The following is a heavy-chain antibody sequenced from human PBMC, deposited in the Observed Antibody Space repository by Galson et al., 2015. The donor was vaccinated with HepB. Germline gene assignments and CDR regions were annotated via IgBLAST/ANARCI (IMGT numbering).Heavy chain of an antibody. CDR3: ARDFPDDCSSIRCPSPQDV. CDR1: GYSFSKFG. J-gene: IGHJ6*02. Sequence: SVKVSCKASGYSFSKFGISWVRQAPGQGLEWMGWIGGYNGNANYAQKLQGRVTMTTDTSTSTAYMELRSLRSDDTAVYCCARDFPDDCSSIRCPSPQDVWGQGTTVTVSS. V-gene: IGHV1-18*01. CDR2: IGGYNGNA. D-gene: IGHD2-2*01.